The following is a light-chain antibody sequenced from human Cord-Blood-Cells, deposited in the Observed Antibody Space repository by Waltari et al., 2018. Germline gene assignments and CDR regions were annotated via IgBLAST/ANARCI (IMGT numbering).Light chain of an antibody. V-gene: IGKV1-NL1*01. J-gene: IGKJ4*01. CDR1: QGITNS. Sequence: DIQMTQSPSSLSASSGHRVPITCRASQGITNSLAWYQQKPGKAPKLLLYAASRLESGVPSRFSGSASGTDYTLTIISLQPEDFRTYYCQQYYSTPLTFGGGTKVEIK. CDR3: QQYYSTPLT. CDR2: AAS.